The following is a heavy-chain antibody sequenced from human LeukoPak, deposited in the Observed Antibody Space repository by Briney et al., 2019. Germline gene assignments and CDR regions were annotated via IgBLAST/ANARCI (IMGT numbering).Heavy chain of an antibody. CDR1: GFTFNSYG. CDR2: LWSDGSSK. D-gene: IGHD3-3*01. Sequence: GGSLRLSCAASGFTFNSYGMHWVRQAPGKGLEWVAALWSDGSSKYYADSVKGRFTISRDNSKNMLYLQMNSLRAEDTAVYYCAKLRSFWSGYFDGFDIWGQGTMVTVSS. V-gene: IGHV3-33*06. CDR3: AKLRSFWSGYFDGFDI. J-gene: IGHJ3*02.